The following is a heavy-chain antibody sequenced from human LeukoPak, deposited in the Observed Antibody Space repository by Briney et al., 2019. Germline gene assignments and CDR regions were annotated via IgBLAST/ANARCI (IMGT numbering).Heavy chain of an antibody. Sequence: GSLRLSCAASGFTVSSNYMSWVRQAPGKGLEWVSVIYSGGSTYYADSVKGRFTISRDNSKNTLYLQMNSLRAEDTAVYYCARDPYYSSGWWDWGQGTLVTVSS. CDR3: ARDPYYSSGWWD. CDR2: IYSGGST. CDR1: GFTVSSNY. V-gene: IGHV3-53*01. D-gene: IGHD6-19*01. J-gene: IGHJ4*02.